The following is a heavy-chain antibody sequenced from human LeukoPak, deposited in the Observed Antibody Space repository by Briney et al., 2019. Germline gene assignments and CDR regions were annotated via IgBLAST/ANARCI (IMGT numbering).Heavy chain of an antibody. V-gene: IGHV4-39*01. CDR2: IYYSGST. CDR1: GDSISSSNYY. D-gene: IGHD3-16*01. CDR3: ARDKDDYVWGTHRW. J-gene: IGHJ4*02. Sequence: SETLSLTCTVSGDSISSSNYYWAWIRQPPGTGLEWIGSIYYSGSTYYNPSLKSRVTISVDTSKNQFSLKLSSVTAADTAVYYCARDKDDYVWGTHRWWGQGMLVTVSS.